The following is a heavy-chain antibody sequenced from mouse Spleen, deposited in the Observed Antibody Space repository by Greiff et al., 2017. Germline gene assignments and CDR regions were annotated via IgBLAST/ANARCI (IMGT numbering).Heavy chain of an antibody. CDR1: GYTFTDYY. CDR3: ARYRIHYYGPFAY. J-gene: IGHJ3*01. D-gene: IGHD1-2*01. Sequence: EVQLQQSGPELVKPGASVKISCKASGYTFTDYYMNWVKQSHGKSLEWIGDINPNNGGTSYNQKFKGKATLTVDKSSSTAYMELRSLTSEDSAVYYCARYRIHYYGPFAYWGQGTLVTVSA. V-gene: IGHV1-26*01. CDR2: INPNNGGT.